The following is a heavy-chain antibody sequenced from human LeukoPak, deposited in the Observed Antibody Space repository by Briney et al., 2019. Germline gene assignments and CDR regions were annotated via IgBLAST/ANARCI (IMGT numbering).Heavy chain of an antibody. J-gene: IGHJ6*02. Sequence: AETLTLTWTVSGGSISSYYWSWIRQPPGKGLEWIGYITYSGSTNYNPSLKGRVTISVDTSKNQFSLKLSSVTTADTAAYYRARDNPSIAVAGTVGQYYYYYGMDVWGQGTTVTVSS. D-gene: IGHD6-19*01. V-gene: IGHV4-59*01. CDR2: ITYSGST. CDR1: GGSISSYY. CDR3: ARDNPSIAVAGTVGQYYYYYGMDV.